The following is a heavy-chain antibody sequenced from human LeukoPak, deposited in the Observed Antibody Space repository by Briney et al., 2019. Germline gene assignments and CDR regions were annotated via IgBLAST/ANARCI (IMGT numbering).Heavy chain of an antibody. D-gene: IGHD2-15*01. J-gene: IGHJ4*02. CDR3: ARALYCSGGSCYEGLNY. V-gene: IGHV1-46*01. CDR2: INPSGGST. CDR1: AYTFTGYY. Sequence: ASVKVSCKASAYTFTGYYMHWVRQAPGQGLEWMGIINPSGGSTSYAQKFQGRVTMTRDTSTSTVYMELSSLRSEDTAVYYCARALYCSGGSCYEGLNYWGQGTLVTDSS.